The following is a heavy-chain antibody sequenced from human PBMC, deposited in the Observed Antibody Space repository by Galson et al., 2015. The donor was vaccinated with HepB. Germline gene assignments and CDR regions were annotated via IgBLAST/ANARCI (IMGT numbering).Heavy chain of an antibody. V-gene: IGHV3-49*03. D-gene: IGHD4-11*01. CDR1: GFTFGDYA. CDR3: TREDDYRFPDYFDY. Sequence: SLRLSCAASGFTFGDYAMSWFRQAPGKGLEWVGFIRSKVYGGTREYAASVKGRFTISRDDSKSIAYLQMNSLKTEDTAVYYCTREDDYRFPDYFDYWGQGTLVTVSS. CDR2: IRSKVYGGTR. J-gene: IGHJ4*02.